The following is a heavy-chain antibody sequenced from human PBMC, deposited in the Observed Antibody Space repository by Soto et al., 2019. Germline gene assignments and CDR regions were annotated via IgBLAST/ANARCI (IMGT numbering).Heavy chain of an antibody. V-gene: IGHV4-59*01. D-gene: IGHD5-12*01. CDR2: IYYSGST. CDR3: ARAEPAYSGYTH. Sequence: SEPLSLTCTVSGCSISSYYWSWIRQPPGKGLEWIGYIYYSGSTNYNPSLKSLVTISVDTSKNQFSLKLSSVTAADTAVYYCARAEPAYSGYTHWVQGTLLTV. J-gene: IGHJ4*02. CDR1: GCSISSYY.